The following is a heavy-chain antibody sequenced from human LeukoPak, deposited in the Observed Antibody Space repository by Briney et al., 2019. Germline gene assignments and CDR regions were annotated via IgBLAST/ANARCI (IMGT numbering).Heavy chain of an antibody. V-gene: IGHV3-9*03. CDR1: GFTFDDYA. J-gene: IGHJ2*01. D-gene: IGHD5-12*01. CDR2: ISWNSGSI. Sequence: GGSLRLSCAASGFTFDDYAMHWVRQAPGKGLEWVSGISWNSGSIGYADSVKGRFTISRDNAKNSLYLQMNSLRAEDMALYCCAKGVATITSLNWYFDLWGRGTLVTVSS. CDR3: AKGVATITSLNWYFDL.